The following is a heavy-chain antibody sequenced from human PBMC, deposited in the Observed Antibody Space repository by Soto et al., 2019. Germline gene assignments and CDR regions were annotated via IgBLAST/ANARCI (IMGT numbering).Heavy chain of an antibody. J-gene: IGHJ4*02. Sequence: EVQLLESGGGLVQPGGSLRLSCAASGFTFSSYAMSWVRQAPGKGLEWVSAISGSGGSTYYADSVNGRFTISRDNSKNTLYLQMNSLRAEDTAVYYCAKVPVVGGFFDYWGQGTLVTVSS. CDR3: AKVPVVGGFFDY. CDR2: ISGSGGST. CDR1: GFTFSSYA. V-gene: IGHV3-23*01. D-gene: IGHD2-15*01.